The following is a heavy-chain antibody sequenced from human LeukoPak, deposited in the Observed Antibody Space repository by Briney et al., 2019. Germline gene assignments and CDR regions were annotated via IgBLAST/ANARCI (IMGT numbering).Heavy chain of an antibody. J-gene: IGHJ4*02. V-gene: IGHV3-7*03. D-gene: IGHD6-13*01. Sequence: GGSLRLSCAASGFTFSSYWMSWVRQAPGKGLEWVANIKQDGSEKYYVDSVKGRFTISRDNAKNSLYLQMNSLRAEDTAVYYCAKYRIAAAGSLDYWGQGTLVTVSS. CDR2: IKQDGSEK. CDR1: GFTFSSYW. CDR3: AKYRIAAAGSLDY.